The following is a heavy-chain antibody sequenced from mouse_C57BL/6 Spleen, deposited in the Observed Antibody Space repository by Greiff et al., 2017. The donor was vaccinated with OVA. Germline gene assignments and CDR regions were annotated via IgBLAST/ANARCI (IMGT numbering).Heavy chain of an antibody. CDR3: ARYYDCFYYFAY. D-gene: IGHD2-4*01. V-gene: IGHV1-52*01. CDR1: GYTFTSYW. J-gene: IGHJ2*01. CDR2: INPTDSET. Sequence: QVQLQQPGAELVRPGSSVKLSCKASGYTFTSYWMHWVKQRPIQGLEWIGNINPTDSETNYNQKFKDKATLTVDKSSSTAYMQLSSLTSEDSAVYYCARYYDCFYYFAYWGPGTTLTVST.